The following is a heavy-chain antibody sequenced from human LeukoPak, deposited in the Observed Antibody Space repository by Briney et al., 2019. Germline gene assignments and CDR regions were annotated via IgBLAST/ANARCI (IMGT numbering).Heavy chain of an antibody. J-gene: IGHJ6*03. CDR2: ISGSGDST. CDR1: GFTFSSYA. Sequence: GGSLRLSCAASGFTFSSYAMTWVRQAPGKGLDWISGISGSGDSTYYADSVKGRFTISRDNSKNTLYLQMNSLRAEDTAIYYCAREYSYMDVWGKGTTVTVSS. V-gene: IGHV3-23*01. CDR3: AREYSYMDV.